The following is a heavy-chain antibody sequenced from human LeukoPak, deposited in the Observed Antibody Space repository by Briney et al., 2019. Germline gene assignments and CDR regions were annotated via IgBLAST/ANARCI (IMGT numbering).Heavy chain of an antibody. J-gene: IGHJ4*02. CDR1: GGSFSGYY. Sequence: SETLSLTCAAYGGSFSGYYWSWIRQPPGKGLEWIGEINHSGSANYNPSLKSRVTISVDTSKNQFSLKLSSVTAADTAVYYCASDYYDSSGENEKFDYWGQGTLVTVSS. CDR2: INHSGSA. V-gene: IGHV4-34*01. D-gene: IGHD3-22*01. CDR3: ASDYYDSSGENEKFDY.